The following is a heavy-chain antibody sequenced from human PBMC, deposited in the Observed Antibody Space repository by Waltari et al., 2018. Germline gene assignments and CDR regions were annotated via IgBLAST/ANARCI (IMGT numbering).Heavy chain of an antibody. CDR3: ARGYPFSFYGSGTYYNVYDY. CDR2: MNPNSGNA. Sequence: QVQLVQSGAEVKKPGASVKVSCRASGYTFTSYDINWVRQATGQGLEWMGWMNPNSGNADYEQKVQGRVTMTRNTTISTAYMELSSLRSEDTAVYYCARGYPFSFYGSGTYYNVYDYWGQGTLVTVSS. J-gene: IGHJ4*02. D-gene: IGHD3-10*01. V-gene: IGHV1-8*01. CDR1: GYTFTSYD.